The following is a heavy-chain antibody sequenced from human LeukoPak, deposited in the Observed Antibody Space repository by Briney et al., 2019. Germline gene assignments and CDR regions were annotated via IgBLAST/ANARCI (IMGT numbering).Heavy chain of an antibody. V-gene: IGHV3-21*01. D-gene: IGHD2-2*01. CDR3: ARDYCSSTSCYDY. J-gene: IGHJ4*02. CDR1: GFTFSSYS. Sequence: PGGSLRLSCAVSGFTFSSYSMSWVRQAPGKGLEWVSSISSSGTYKYYADSVKGRFTISRDNAKNSLYLQMNSLRAEDTAVYYCARDYCSSTSCYDYWGQGTMVTVSS. CDR2: ISSSGTYK.